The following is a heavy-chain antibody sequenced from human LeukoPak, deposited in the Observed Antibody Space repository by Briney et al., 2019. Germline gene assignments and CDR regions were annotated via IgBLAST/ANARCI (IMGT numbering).Heavy chain of an antibody. CDR3: ASRARDCSSTSCTSDY. D-gene: IGHD2-2*01. CDR2: INPNSGGT. V-gene: IGHV1-2*02. J-gene: IGHJ4*02. Sequence: ASVKVSCKAFGYTCIDYYTHWVRQAPGQGLEWMGWINPNSGGTNYAQKFQGRVTMTRDTSISTAYMELSRLRSDDTAVYYCASRARDCSSTSCTSDYWGQGTLVTVSS. CDR1: GYTCIDYY.